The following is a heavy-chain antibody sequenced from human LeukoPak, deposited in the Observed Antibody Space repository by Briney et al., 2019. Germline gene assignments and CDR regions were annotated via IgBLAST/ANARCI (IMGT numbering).Heavy chain of an antibody. D-gene: IGHD6-6*01. CDR3: AALRRDIAARQRGYIAGVDLYYYYYMDV. CDR1: GGSISSSSYY. J-gene: IGHJ6*03. CDR2: IHYSGST. V-gene: IGHV4-39*07. Sequence: SETLSLTCTVSGGSISSSSYYWGWIRQPPGKGLEWIGSIHYSGSTYYNPSLKSRVTISVDTSKNQFSLKLSSVTAADTAVYYCAALRRDIAARQRGYIAGVDLYYYYYMDVWGKGTTVTVSS.